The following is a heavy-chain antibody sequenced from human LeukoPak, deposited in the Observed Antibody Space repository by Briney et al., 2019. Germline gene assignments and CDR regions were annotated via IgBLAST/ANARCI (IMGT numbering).Heavy chain of an antibody. CDR2: ISSSSSTI. D-gene: IGHD3-10*01. J-gene: IGHJ6*02. Sequence: GGSLRLSCAASGFTFSSYSMNWVRQAPGKGLEWVSYISSSSSTIYYADSVKGRFTISRDNAKNSLYLQVNSLRAEDTAVYYCARDRYYYGSGSYGWSNYYYGMDVWGQGTTVTVSS. V-gene: IGHV3-48*01. CDR1: GFTFSSYS. CDR3: ARDRYYYGSGSYGWSNYYYGMDV.